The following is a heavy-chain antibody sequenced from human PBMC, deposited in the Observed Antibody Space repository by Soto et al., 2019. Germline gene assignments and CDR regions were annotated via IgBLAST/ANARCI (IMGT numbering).Heavy chain of an antibody. CDR1: C. CDR2: IDWDDDK. CDR3: ARMMYYDFWSGSPGAFDI. V-gene: IGHV2-70*11. Sequence: CVSWSRQPPGKALEWLARIDWDDDKYYSTSLKTRLTISKDTSKNQVVLTMTNMDPVDTATYYCARMMYYDFWSGSPGAFDIWGQATMVTVSS. D-gene: IGHD3-3*01. J-gene: IGHJ3*02.